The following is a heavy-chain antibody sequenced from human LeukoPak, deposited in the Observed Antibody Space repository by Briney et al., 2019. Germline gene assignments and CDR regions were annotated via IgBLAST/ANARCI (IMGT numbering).Heavy chain of an antibody. CDR2: IYYSGST. J-gene: IGHJ4*02. Sequence: SETLSLTCTVSGGSISSSSYYWGWIRQPPGKGLEWIGRIYYSGSTYYNPSLKSRVTISVDTSKNQFPLKLSSVTAADTAVYYCAGERGEEYSSGWYKRNYFDNWGQGIRVTVSS. CDR1: GGSISSSSYY. V-gene: IGHV4-39*06. CDR3: AGERGEEYSSGWYKRNYFDN. D-gene: IGHD6-19*01.